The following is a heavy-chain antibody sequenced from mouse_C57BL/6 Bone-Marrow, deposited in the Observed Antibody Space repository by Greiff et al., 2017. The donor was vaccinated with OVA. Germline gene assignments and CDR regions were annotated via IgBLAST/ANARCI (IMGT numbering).Heavy chain of an antibody. Sequence: QVQLQQSGAELARPGASVKLSCKASGYTFTSYGISWVKQRTGQGLEWIGEIYPRSGNTYYNEKFKGKATLTADKSSSTAYMELRSLTSEDSAVYFCASSRHFMTTVAPWFAYWGQGTLVTVSA. CDR3: ASSRHFMTTVAPWFAY. J-gene: IGHJ3*01. D-gene: IGHD1-2*01. V-gene: IGHV1-81*01. CDR2: IYPRSGNT. CDR1: GYTFTSYG.